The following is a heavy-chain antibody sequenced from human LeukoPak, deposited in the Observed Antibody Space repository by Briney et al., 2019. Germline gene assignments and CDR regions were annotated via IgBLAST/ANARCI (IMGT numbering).Heavy chain of an antibody. CDR2: ISSSSSYT. CDR1: GFNFSSYS. D-gene: IGHD3-3*01. CDR3: ARAIEYYDFWSGYHT. V-gene: IGHV3-21*01. J-gene: IGHJ5*02. Sequence: GGSLRLSCAASGFNFSSYSMNWVRQAPGKGLEWVSSISSSSSYTYYADSVTGRLTISRDNAKNSLYLQMNSLRAEDTAVYYCARAIEYYDFWSGYHTWGQGTLVTVPS.